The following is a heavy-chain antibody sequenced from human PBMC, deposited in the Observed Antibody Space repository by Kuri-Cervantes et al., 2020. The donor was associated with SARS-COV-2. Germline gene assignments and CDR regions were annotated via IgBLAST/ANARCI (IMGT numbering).Heavy chain of an antibody. Sequence: GESLKISCAASGFTFNSYAMSWVRQAPGKGLEWVSAISGSGGSTYYADSVKGRFTISRDNSKNTLYLQMNSLRAEDTAVYYCAKDPYDFWSGYYLYYFDYWGQGTLVTVSS. CDR3: AKDPYDFWSGYYLYYFDY. CDR2: ISGSGGST. V-gene: IGHV3-23*01. D-gene: IGHD3-3*01. CDR1: GFTFNSYA. J-gene: IGHJ4*02.